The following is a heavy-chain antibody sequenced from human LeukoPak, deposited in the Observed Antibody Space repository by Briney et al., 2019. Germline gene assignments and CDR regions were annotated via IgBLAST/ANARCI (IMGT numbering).Heavy chain of an antibody. V-gene: IGHV3-15*01. CDR2: VKTKIDGETV. CDR1: GFTFSNAW. Sequence: KPGGSLRLSCAASGFTFSNAWMRWVRQAPGKGLEWVGRVKTKIDGETVDYAAPVRGRFTISRDDSKNTLYLQMNSLKTENTAVYYCTARSGWEFDYWGQGTLVTVSS. J-gene: IGHJ4*02. D-gene: IGHD6-19*01. CDR3: TARSGWEFDY.